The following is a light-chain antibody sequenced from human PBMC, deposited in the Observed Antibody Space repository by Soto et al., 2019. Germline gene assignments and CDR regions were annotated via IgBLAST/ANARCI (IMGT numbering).Light chain of an antibody. CDR1: QDIKNY. J-gene: IGKJ4*01. CDR3: QQYYSYPLS. V-gene: IGKV1-16*02. CDR2: AAS. Sequence: DIQMTQSPSSLYASVGDTVTITCRASQDIKNYLAWFQHKPGQAPKSLIFAASSLQSGATSKLIGSGSETDFALTIRSLQAEDVAKYFYQQYYSYPLSFGGGTKVEIK.